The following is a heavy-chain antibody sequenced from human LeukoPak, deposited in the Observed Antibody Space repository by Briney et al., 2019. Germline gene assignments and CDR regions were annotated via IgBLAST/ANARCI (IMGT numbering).Heavy chain of an antibody. CDR2: IYPGDSDT. V-gene: IGHV5-51*01. Sequence: GESLKISCKGSGYIFSDYWIAWVRQMPGKGLEWMGIIYPGDSDTRYSPSFQGQVTISADKSISTVYLQWSSLKASDTAIYYCARSVSVYTSADYWGQGTLVIVSS. CDR3: ARSVSVYTSADY. D-gene: IGHD6-19*01. CDR1: GYIFSDYW. J-gene: IGHJ4*02.